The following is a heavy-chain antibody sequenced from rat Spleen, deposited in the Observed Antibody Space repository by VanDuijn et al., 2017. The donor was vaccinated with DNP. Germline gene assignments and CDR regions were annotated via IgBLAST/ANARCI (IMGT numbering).Heavy chain of an antibody. Sequence: EVQLVETGGGLVQPGRSLKLSCVASGFTFSTYWMFWIRQAQGMGLEWVASINPDGGRTYYPDSVKGRFTISRDNAENTMYLQMSSLRSEDTATYYCAKDKWFYAMDAWGQGTSVTVSS. J-gene: IGHJ4*01. CDR1: GFTFSTYW. V-gene: IGHV5-58*01. CDR2: INPDGGRT. CDR3: AKDKWFYAMDA. D-gene: IGHD1-1*01.